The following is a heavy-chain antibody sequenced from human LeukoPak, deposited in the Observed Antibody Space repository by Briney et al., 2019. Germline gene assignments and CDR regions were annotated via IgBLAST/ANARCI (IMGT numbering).Heavy chain of an antibody. V-gene: IGHV1-69*04. D-gene: IGHD2-2*01. Sequence: GASVTVSCKASGGTFSSYAISWVRQAPGQGLEWMGRIIPILGIANYAQKFQGRVTITADKSTSTAYMELSSLRSEDTAVYYCARDCSSTSCYVVFDAFDIWGQGTMVTVSS. J-gene: IGHJ3*02. CDR3: ARDCSSTSCYVVFDAFDI. CDR1: GGTFSSYA. CDR2: IIPILGIA.